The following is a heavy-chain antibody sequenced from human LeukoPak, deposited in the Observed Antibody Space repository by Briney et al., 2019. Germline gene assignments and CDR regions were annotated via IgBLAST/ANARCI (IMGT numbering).Heavy chain of an antibody. CDR1: GGSISSYY. J-gene: IGHJ4*02. CDR2: IYYSGST. CDR3: ARPEGGSLAAAFGY. Sequence: SETLSLTCTVPGGSISSYYWNRIRQPPGKGLEWIGSIYYSGSTYYNPSLKSRVTISVDTSKNQFSLKLSSVTAADTAVYYCARPEGGSLAAAFGYWGQGTLVTVSS. V-gene: IGHV4-59*05. D-gene: IGHD1-14*01.